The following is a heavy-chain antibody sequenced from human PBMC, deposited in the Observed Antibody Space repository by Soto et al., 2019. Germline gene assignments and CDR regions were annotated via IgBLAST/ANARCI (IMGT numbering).Heavy chain of an antibody. CDR2: IYYSGST. D-gene: IGHD3-10*01. J-gene: IGHJ6*02. CDR1: GGSISRYY. V-gene: IGHV4-39*01. Sequence: PSQTLSLTCTVSGGSISRYYWGWIRQPPGKGLEWIGSIYYSGSTNYNPSLKSRVTISVDTSKNQFSLKLSSVTAADTAVYYCARQGVEILWFGIYGMDVWGQGTTVTVSS. CDR3: ARQGVEILWFGIYGMDV.